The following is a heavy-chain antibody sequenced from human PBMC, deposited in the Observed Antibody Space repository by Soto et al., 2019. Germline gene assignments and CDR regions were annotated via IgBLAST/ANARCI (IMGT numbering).Heavy chain of an antibody. CDR2: ISGSGRRT. V-gene: IGHV3-23*01. J-gene: IGHJ4*02. D-gene: IGHD2-8*01. CDR1: GFSFSIYD. CDR3: AKPGVAGHFDS. Sequence: EVELLESGGGLVQSGGSLRLSCAASGFSFSIYDMNWVRQAPGKGLEWVSSISGSGRRTNYADSVRGRFTNSRDNSRNTLVLQMNSLRAEDPAIYYCAKPGVAGHFDSWGQGTLVTVSS.